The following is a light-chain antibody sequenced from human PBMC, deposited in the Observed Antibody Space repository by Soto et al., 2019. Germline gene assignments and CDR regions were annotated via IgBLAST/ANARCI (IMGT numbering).Light chain of an antibody. V-gene: IGKV3-11*01. Sequence: PGERATLSCRASQSVSIYLDWYQQKPGQAPRLLIYDTSNRATGIPARFSGSGSGTGFTLTISSLEPEDFAVYYCQQRSKWPPEITFGQGTRLEI. J-gene: IGKJ5*01. CDR2: DTS. CDR1: QSVSIY. CDR3: QQRSKWPPEIT.